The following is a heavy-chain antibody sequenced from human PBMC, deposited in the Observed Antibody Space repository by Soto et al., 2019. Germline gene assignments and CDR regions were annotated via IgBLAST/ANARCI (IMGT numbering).Heavy chain of an antibody. Sequence: QVQLVQSGAEVKKPGASVKVSCKASGYTFTSYGISWVRQAPGQRLEWMGWISAYNGNTNYAQKLQGRVTMTTDTSTRTAYMKLRSLRSDDTAVYYCARDLALWYYYDSSGSYFDYWGQGTLVTVSS. D-gene: IGHD3-22*01. CDR2: ISAYNGNT. CDR3: ARDLALWYYYDSSGSYFDY. CDR1: GYTFTSYG. J-gene: IGHJ4*02. V-gene: IGHV1-18*01.